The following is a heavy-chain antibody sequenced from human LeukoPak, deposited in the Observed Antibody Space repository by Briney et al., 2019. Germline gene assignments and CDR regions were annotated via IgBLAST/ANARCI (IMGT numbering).Heavy chain of an antibody. CDR1: GGSISSYY. D-gene: IGHD6-6*01. J-gene: IGHJ6*03. CDR2: IYYSGST. Sequence: SETLSLTCTVSGGSISSYYWSWIRQPPGKGLEWIGYIYYSGSTSYNPSLKSRVTISVDTSKNHFSLKLSSVTAADTAIYYCARDFSSSSTVYYYYYMDVWGKGTTVTVSS. CDR3: ARDFSSSSTVYYYYYMDV. V-gene: IGHV4-59*12.